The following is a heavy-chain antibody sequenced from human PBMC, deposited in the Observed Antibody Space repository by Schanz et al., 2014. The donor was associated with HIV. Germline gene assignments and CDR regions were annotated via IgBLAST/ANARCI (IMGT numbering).Heavy chain of an antibody. CDR1: GFTFGSYA. D-gene: IGHD3-22*01. CDR2: ISDSGGRT. Sequence: EVQLLESGGGLIRPGGSLRLSYEASGFTFGSYAMSWVRQAPGKGLEWVSAISDSGGRTYYADSVQGRFTISRDDSKNTLYLQMNSLRAEDTAVYYCATLVVIIMEEKWFDPWGQGTLVTVSS. V-gene: IGHV3-23*01. J-gene: IGHJ5*02. CDR3: ATLVVIIMEEKWFDP.